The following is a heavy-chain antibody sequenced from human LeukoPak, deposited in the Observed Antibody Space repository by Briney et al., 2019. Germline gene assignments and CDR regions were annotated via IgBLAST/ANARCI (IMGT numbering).Heavy chain of an antibody. V-gene: IGHV4-59*08. J-gene: IGHJ4*02. D-gene: IGHD6-13*01. CDR3: ARRNPTAAGFD. CDR2: IYDSGST. CDR1: GAYISGHY. Sequence: SETLSLTCTVSGAYISGHYWNWIRQPPGKGLEWIGYIYDSGSTNYNPSLKSRVTFSDDTSKNQFSLKLTSVTAADTAVYYCARRNPTAAGFDWGQGTLVTVSS.